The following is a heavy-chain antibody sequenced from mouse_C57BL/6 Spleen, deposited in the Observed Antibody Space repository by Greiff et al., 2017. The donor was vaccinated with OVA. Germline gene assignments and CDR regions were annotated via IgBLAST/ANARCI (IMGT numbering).Heavy chain of an antibody. V-gene: IGHV1-82*01. Sequence: VQLQQSGPELVKPGASVKISCKASGYAFSSSWMNWVKQRPGKGLEWIGRIYPGDGDTNYNGKFKGKATLTADKSSSTAYMQLSSLTSEDSAVYFCARGTTMVTNPAWFAYWGQGTLVTVSA. CDR2: IYPGDGDT. D-gene: IGHD2-2*01. J-gene: IGHJ3*01. CDR3: ARGTTMVTNPAWFAY. CDR1: GYAFSSSW.